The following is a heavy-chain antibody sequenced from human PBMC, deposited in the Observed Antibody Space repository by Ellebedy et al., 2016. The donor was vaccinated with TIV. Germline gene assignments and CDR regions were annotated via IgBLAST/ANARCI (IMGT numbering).Heavy chain of an antibody. CDR3: AKDRRIVVVPAAPGYYYGMDV. D-gene: IGHD2-2*01. Sequence: GESLKISCAASGFTFSSYGMHWVRQAPGKGLEWVAVISYDGSNKYYADSVKGRFTISRDNSKNTLYLQMNSLRAEDTAVYYCAKDRRIVVVPAAPGYYYGMDVWGQGTTVTVSS. J-gene: IGHJ6*02. CDR2: ISYDGSNK. V-gene: IGHV3-30*18. CDR1: GFTFSSYG.